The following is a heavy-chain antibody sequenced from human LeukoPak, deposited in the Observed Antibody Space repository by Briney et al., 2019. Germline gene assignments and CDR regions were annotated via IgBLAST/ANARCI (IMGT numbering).Heavy chain of an antibody. Sequence: GGSLRLSCAASGFTFSSYAMSWVRQAPGKGLEWVSAISGSGGSTYYADSVRGRFTMSRDNSKNTVYLQMNSLRVDDTAVYYCARRDIVVVVSASDYWGQGTLVTVSS. CDR3: ARRDIVVVVSASDY. CDR1: GFTFSSYA. D-gene: IGHD2-15*01. CDR2: ISGSGGST. J-gene: IGHJ4*02. V-gene: IGHV3-23*01.